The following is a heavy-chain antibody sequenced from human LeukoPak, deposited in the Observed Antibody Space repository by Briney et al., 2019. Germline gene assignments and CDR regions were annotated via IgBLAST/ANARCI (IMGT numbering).Heavy chain of an antibody. V-gene: IGHV1-69*13. CDR2: IIPIFGTA. D-gene: IGHD3-3*01. CDR3: ARFSLRATIFGVVIIPDY. CDR1: GYTFTSYG. J-gene: IGHJ4*02. Sequence: GASVKVSCKASGYTFTSYGISWVRQAPGQGLEWMGGIIPIFGTANYAQKFQGRVTITADESTSTAYMELSSLRSEDTAVYYCARFSLRATIFGVVIIPDYWGQGTLVTVSS.